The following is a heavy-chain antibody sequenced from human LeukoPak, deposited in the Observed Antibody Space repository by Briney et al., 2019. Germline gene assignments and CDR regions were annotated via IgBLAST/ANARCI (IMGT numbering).Heavy chain of an antibody. D-gene: IGHD5-24*01. CDR1: GFTLGAYA. V-gene: IGHV3-23*01. CDR3: ARARSGFAMASWLDS. J-gene: IGHJ4*02. CDR2: ISGDGGTS. Sequence: GGSLRLSCADSGFTLGAYAMSWVRQAPGKGLEWVSVISGDGGTSYHAHSVKGRFTISRDDSKNTLYLQMKSLRVEYTAVYYCARARSGFAMASWLDSWGQGTLVIVSS.